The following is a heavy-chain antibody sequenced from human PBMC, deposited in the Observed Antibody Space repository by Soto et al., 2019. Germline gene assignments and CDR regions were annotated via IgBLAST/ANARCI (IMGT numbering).Heavy chain of an antibody. CDR3: ARETYYYGSGNLGY. Sequence: EVQLVESGGGLVKPGGSLRLSCAASGFTFSSYSMNWVRQAPGKGLEWASSISSSSSYRYYADSVKGRFTISRDNAKNSLYLQMNSLRAEDTAVYYCARETYYYGSGNLGYWGQGTLVTVSS. J-gene: IGHJ4*02. D-gene: IGHD3-10*01. CDR1: GFTFSSYS. CDR2: ISSSSSYR. V-gene: IGHV3-21*01.